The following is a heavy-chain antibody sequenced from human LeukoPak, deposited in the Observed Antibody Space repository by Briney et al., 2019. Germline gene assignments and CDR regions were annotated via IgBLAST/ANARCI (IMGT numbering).Heavy chain of an antibody. CDR1: GYSISSGYY. D-gene: IGHD3-22*01. V-gene: IGHV4-38-2*01. Sequence: SETLSLTCAVSGYSISSGYYWGWIRQPPGKGLERIGSMYHSGSTYYNPSLKSRVTISVDTSNNQFSLKLSSVTAADTAVYYCARGYYDSSGYYWNYFDYWGQGTLVTVSS. CDR3: ARGYYDSSGYYWNYFDY. J-gene: IGHJ4*02. CDR2: MYHSGST.